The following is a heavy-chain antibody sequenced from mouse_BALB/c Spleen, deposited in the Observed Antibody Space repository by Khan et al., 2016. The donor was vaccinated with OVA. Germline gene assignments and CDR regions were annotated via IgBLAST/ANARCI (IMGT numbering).Heavy chain of an antibody. Sequence: EVELVESGGGLVKPGGSLKLSCAASGFTFRDYYMYWVRQTPEKRLEWVATISDGGSYTYYPDSVKGRFTISRDDAKNNLYLQMRSLQSEDTAIYYCERGDYGNPFSYWGQGTLVTVSA. D-gene: IGHD2-1*01. V-gene: IGHV5-4*02. CDR3: ERGDYGNPFSY. CDR1: GFTFRDYY. CDR2: ISDGGSYT. J-gene: IGHJ3*01.